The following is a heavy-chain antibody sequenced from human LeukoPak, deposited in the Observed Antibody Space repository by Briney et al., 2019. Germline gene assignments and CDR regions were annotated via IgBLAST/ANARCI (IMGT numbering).Heavy chain of an antibody. V-gene: IGHV3-21*01. J-gene: IGHJ4*02. D-gene: IGHD3-10*01. CDR3: ARASSIIWFGEF. CDR1: GFTFSSYS. CDR2: ISSSSSYI. Sequence: GGSLRLSCAASGFTFSSYSMNWVRQAPGKGPEWVSSISSSSSYIYYADSVKGRFTISRDNAKNSLYLQMNSLRAEDTAVYYCARASSIIWFGEFGGQGTLVTVSS.